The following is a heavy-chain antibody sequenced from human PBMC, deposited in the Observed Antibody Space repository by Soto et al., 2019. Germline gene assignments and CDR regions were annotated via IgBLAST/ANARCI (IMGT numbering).Heavy chain of an antibody. J-gene: IGHJ2*01. CDR1: GGSFSGYY. D-gene: IGHD2-15*01. CDR2: INHSGST. V-gene: IGHV4-34*01. CDR3: ARAYCSGGSCYKTIRMNFDL. Sequence: QVQLQQWGAGLLKPSETLSLTCAVYGGSFSGYYWSWIRQPPGKGLEWIGEINHSGSTNYNPSLKRRVTRSVDTSKNQFSLKLSSVTAADTAVYYCARAYCSGGSCYKTIRMNFDLWGRGTLVTVSS.